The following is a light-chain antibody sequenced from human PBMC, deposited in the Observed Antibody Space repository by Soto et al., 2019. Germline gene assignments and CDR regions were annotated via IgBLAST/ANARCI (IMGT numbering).Light chain of an antibody. CDR2: DAS. CDR1: QTIGKY. CDR3: QQSFSIPFT. J-gene: IGKJ3*01. V-gene: IGKV1-39*01. Sequence: DIQMTQSPSSLSATVGDRITITCRASQTIGKYLNWYQQEPGGAPKLLIYDASYLQNGVPSRFSGSASGTDFTLSISNLRPEDFATYYCQQSFSIPFTFGPGTKVNIK.